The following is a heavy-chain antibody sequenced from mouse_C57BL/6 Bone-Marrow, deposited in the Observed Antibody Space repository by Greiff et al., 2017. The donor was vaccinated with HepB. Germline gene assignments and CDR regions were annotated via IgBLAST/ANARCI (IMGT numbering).Heavy chain of an antibody. D-gene: IGHD2-3*01. CDR1: GYTFTNYW. Sequence: VKLQQSGAELVRPGTSVKMSCKASGYTFTNYWIGWAKQRPGHGLEWIGDIYPGGGYTNYNEKFKGKATLTADKSSSTAYMQFSSLTSEDSAIYYCARKIYDGYRYAMDYWGQGTSVTVSS. V-gene: IGHV1-63*01. J-gene: IGHJ4*01. CDR3: ARKIYDGYRYAMDY. CDR2: IYPGGGYT.